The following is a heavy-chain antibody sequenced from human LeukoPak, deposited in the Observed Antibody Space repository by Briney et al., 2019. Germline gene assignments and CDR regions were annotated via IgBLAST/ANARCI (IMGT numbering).Heavy chain of an antibody. Sequence: GESLKISCEGSGYSFTSYWIGWVRQMPGKGLEWMGMIYPDDSDTRYSPSFQGQVTISVDKSISTAYLQWSSLKASHTAMYYCARRAYYSVSGSYRWFDSWGQGTLVTVSS. J-gene: IGHJ5*01. CDR3: ARRAYYSVSGSYRWFDS. CDR1: GYSFTSYW. V-gene: IGHV5-51*01. CDR2: IYPDDSDT. D-gene: IGHD3-10*01.